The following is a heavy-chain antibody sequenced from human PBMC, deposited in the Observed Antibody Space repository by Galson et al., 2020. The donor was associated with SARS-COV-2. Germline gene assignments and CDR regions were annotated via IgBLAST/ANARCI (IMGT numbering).Heavy chain of an antibody. Sequence: LSLTCAASGFTFSSYGMHWVRQAPGKGLEWVAVISYDGSNKYYADSVKGRFTISRDNSKNTLYLQMNSLRAEDTAVYYCAKVGPYEGRIAARPRLYYYYGMDVWGQGTTVTVSS. D-gene: IGHD6-6*01. J-gene: IGHJ6*02. CDR2: ISYDGSNK. CDR3: AKVGPYEGRIAARPRLYYYYGMDV. CDR1: GFTFSSYG. V-gene: IGHV3-30*18.